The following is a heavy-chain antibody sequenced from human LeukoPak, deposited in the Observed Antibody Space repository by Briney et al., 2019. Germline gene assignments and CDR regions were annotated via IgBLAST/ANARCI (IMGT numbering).Heavy chain of an antibody. CDR1: GFTFSNYI. D-gene: IGHD5-18*01. J-gene: IGHJ5*02. Sequence: GGSLRLSCAASGFTFSNYIMNWVRQAPGKGPEWVSYISSSGSSMYYADSVKGRFTISRDNAKNSLYLQMNSLRAEDTAVYYCARGLYTYGPNNWFDPWGQGTLVTVSS. CDR3: ARGLYTYGPNNWFDP. V-gene: IGHV3-48*04. CDR2: ISSSGSSM.